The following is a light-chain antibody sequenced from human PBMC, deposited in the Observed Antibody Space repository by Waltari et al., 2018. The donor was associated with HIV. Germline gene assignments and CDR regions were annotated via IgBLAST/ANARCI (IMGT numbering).Light chain of an antibody. CDR1: DTGTRS. CDR2: YDG. J-gene: IGLJ2*01. CDR3: QVWDANTDVV. V-gene: IGLV3-21*04. Sequence: SYVLTQTPSVSVAPGKTATLTCEGSDTGTRSVHWYRKKPGQAPVLVIYYDGERPSGIAERFSGSNSGNTATLTISRVGVGDEADYYCQVWDANTDVVFGTGTKLTVL.